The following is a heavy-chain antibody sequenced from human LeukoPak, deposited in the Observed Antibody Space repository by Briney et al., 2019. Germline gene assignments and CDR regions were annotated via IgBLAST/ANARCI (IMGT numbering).Heavy chain of an antibody. J-gene: IGHJ6*03. D-gene: IGHD3-3*01. CDR1: GGSITTSNYY. Sequence: SETLSLTCSVSGGSITTSNYYWGWIRQPPGKGLEWLGAVYYTGSTDYNTSLRGRVTLSVDTSRKQFSLRLTSVTAADTAVYYCASIRVVTTFYYFYMDIWGKGTTVTVSS. CDR3: ASIRVVTTFYYFYMDI. CDR2: VYYTGST. V-gene: IGHV4-39*01.